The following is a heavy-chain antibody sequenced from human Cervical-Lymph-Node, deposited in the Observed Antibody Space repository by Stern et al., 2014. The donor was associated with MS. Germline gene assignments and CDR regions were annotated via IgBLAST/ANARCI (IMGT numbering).Heavy chain of an antibody. CDR1: GFTFSRYA. D-gene: IGHD3-10*01. J-gene: IGHJ4*02. V-gene: IGHV3-30*03. CDR2: ISYDEKNK. Sequence: QVQLLESGGGVVQPGTSLRLSCATSGFTFSRYAMHWVRQAPGKGLQWLAVISYDEKNKNYADSVRGRFTISRDSSKKMLYLQMDSLTIDDTAVCYCVPGSGAFDYWGQGTLVIVSS. CDR3: VPGSGAFDY.